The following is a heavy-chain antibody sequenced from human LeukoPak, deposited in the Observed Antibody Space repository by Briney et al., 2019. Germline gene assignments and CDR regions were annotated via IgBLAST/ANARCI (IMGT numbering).Heavy chain of an antibody. J-gene: IGHJ4*02. Sequence: GGSLRLSCVASGFTFGKYWMSWVRQAPGKGLEWVANIKLDGSEKNYVDSVKGRFTISRDNTKNSLYLQMNSLRVEDTAVFYCARDQYDTWSRRGNFDTWGQGTLVIVSS. CDR2: IKLDGSEK. D-gene: IGHD3-3*01. CDR1: GFTFGKYW. CDR3: ARDQYDTWSRRGNFDT. V-gene: IGHV3-7*03.